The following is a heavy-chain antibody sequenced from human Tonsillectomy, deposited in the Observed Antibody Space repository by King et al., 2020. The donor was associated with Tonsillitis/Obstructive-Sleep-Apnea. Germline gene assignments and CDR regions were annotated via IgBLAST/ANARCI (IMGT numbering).Heavy chain of an antibody. D-gene: IGHD4-17*01. CDR1: GLTFRDHY. Sequence: VQLVESGGGLVQPGGSLRLSCVVSGLTFRDHYMDWVRQAPGKGLEWVGLARNKVNSYTTAYAASVKGRFTISRDDSKNSLYLQMHSLKTEDTAVYFCAGEYVDYPYYFDYWGQGTLVTVSS. J-gene: IGHJ4*02. V-gene: IGHV3-72*01. CDR3: AGEYVDYPYYFDY. CDR2: ARNKVNSYTT.